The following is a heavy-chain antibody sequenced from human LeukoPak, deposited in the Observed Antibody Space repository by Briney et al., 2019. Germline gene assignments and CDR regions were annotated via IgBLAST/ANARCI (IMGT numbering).Heavy chain of an antibody. CDR3: ARDILVAIAAAATSDVLSPDRDDY. CDR2: INPNSGGT. CDR1: GYTFTGYY. Sequence: ASVKVSCKASGYTFTGYYMHWVRQAPGQGLEWMGWINPNSGGTNYAQKFQGRVTMTRDTSISTAYMELSRLRSDDTAVYYCARDILVAIAAAATSDVLSPDRDDYWGQGTLVTVSS. D-gene: IGHD6-13*01. V-gene: IGHV1-2*02. J-gene: IGHJ4*02.